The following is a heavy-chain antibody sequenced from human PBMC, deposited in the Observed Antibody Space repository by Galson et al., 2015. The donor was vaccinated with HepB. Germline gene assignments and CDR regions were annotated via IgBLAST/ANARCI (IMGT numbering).Heavy chain of an antibody. V-gene: IGHV5-51*03. CDR1: GYSFTSYW. CDR2: IYPGDSDT. CDR3: ARPPGNSLGDYGEWYFDP. J-gene: IGHJ2*01. Sequence: QSGAEVKKPGESLKISCKGSGYSFTSYWIGWVRQMPGKGLEWMGIIYPGDSDTRYSPSFQGQVTISADKSISTAYLPWSSLKASDTAMYYCARPPGNSLGDYGEWYFDPWGRGTLVTVSS. D-gene: IGHD4-17*01.